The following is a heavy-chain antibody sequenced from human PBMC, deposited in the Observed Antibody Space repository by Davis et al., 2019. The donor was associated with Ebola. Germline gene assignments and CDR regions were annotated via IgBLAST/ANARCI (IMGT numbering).Heavy chain of an antibody. CDR3: AKFSRAGESD. V-gene: IGHV3-7*03. CDR1: GFTFSNYC. CDR2: IRPDGSEE. D-gene: IGHD6-13*01. Sequence: GGSLRLSCAASGFTFSNYCMSWVRQAPGKGLEWVANIRPDGSEEQYVDSLKGRITISRDNAKNSLYLQVNSLRDEDTAVYYCAKFSRAGESDWGQGTLVTVSS. J-gene: IGHJ4*02.